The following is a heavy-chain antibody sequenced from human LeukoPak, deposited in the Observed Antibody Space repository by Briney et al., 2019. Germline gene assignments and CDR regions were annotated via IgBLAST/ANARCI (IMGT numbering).Heavy chain of an antibody. Sequence: GGSLRLSCAASGSTVSSNYMSWVRQAPGKGLEWVSVIYSGGSTYYADSVKGRFSISRDNSKNTLYLQMDSLRGEDTAVYYCAKDFRIGYSAHFDYWGQGALVTVSS. CDR2: IYSGGST. CDR3: AKDFRIGYSAHFDY. J-gene: IGHJ4*02. D-gene: IGHD2-21*01. V-gene: IGHV3-53*01. CDR1: GSTVSSNY.